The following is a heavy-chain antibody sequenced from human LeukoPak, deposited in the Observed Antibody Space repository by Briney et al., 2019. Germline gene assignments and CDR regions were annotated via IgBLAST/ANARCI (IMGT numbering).Heavy chain of an antibody. CDR3: ARRLTQYDCFDP. Sequence: SQTLSLTCAISGDSVSSNSVTWNWIRQSPSRGLEWLGRTYYRSTWYNDYAVSVRGRITVNPDTSKNRFSLHLNFVTPEDTAVYYCARRLTQYDCFDPWGQGILVTVSS. V-gene: IGHV6-1*01. CDR2: TYYRSTWYN. CDR1: GDSVSSNSVT. J-gene: IGHJ5*02. D-gene: IGHD2-2*01.